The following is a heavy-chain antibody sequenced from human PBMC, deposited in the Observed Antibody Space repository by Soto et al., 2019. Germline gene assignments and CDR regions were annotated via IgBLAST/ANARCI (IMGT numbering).Heavy chain of an antibody. CDR3: AQAAYGDYGRLNWFDP. Sequence: QVQLQESGPGLVKPSQTLSLTCTVSGGSISSSGYYWSWIRQHPEKGLEWIGNIYYSGETYYNPAPKSRLTISIDTANNQYPLELSSVTAADTAMCYCAQAAYGDYGRLNWFDPWGQGTVVTVSS. J-gene: IGHJ5*02. V-gene: IGHV4-31*03. CDR2: IYYSGET. D-gene: IGHD4-17*01. CDR1: GGSISSSGYY.